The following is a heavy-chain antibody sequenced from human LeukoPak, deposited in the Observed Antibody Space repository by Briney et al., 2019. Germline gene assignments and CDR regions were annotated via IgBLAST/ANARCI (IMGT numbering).Heavy chain of an antibody. Sequence: NPGGSLRLSCTPSGFTFVDYAMVWLRQTPGKGLECVGSIIRFASGWTTEYPASVERRFTISRTDSRSIAYLQTNSLKVEDASVYYCTRWRIMSMLYDWGQGTPVTVSS. CDR2: IIRFASGWTT. CDR1: GFTFVDYA. D-gene: IGHD2-8*01. V-gene: IGHV3-49*05. J-gene: IGHJ4*02. CDR3: TRWRIMSMLYD.